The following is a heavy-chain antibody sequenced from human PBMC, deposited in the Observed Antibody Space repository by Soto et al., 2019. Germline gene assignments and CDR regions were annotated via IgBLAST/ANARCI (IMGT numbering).Heavy chain of an antibody. J-gene: IGHJ4*02. CDR1: RFTISGYA. V-gene: IGHV3-23*01. CDR2: FSGSGDSI. D-gene: IGHD6-6*01. Sequence: GGSLRLSCAASRFTISGYAMSWVRQAPGKGLEWVSVFSGSGDSIFYADSVKGRFTISRDNSKNTLYLQMNSLRADDTAVYYCAKDRRHGCLDYWGQGTLVTVSS. CDR3: AKDRRHGCLDY.